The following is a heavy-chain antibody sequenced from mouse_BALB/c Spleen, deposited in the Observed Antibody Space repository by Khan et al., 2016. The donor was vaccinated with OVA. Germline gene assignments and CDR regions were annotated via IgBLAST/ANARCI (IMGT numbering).Heavy chain of an antibody. CDR3: ARLAYYYDSEGFAY. CDR1: GFTFSTYG. Sequence: EVQLVESGGDLVKPEGSLKLSCAASGFTFSTYGMSWVRQTPDKRLEWVATISSGGSYTYYPDSVQGRFTISRDNSKNTLYLQMSSLKSEDTVMFYCARLAYYYDSEGFAYWGQGTLVTVSA. J-gene: IGHJ3*01. D-gene: IGHD1-1*01. CDR2: ISSGGSYT. V-gene: IGHV5-6*01.